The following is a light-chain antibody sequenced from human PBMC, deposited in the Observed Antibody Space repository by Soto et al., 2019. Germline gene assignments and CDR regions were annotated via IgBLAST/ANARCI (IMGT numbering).Light chain of an antibody. J-gene: IGLJ1*01. CDR3: SSYTSSSTYV. V-gene: IGLV2-14*01. CDR1: SSNIGGYNY. Sequence: LTQPASVSGSPGQSITISCTGTSSNIGGYNYVSWYQQHPGKAPKLMIYEVSNRPSGVSNRFSGSKSGNTASLTISGLQAEDEADYYCSSYTSSSTYVFGTGTKVTVL. CDR2: EVS.